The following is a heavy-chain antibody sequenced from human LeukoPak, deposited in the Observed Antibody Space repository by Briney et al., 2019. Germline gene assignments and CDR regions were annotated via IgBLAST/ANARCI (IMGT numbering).Heavy chain of an antibody. Sequence: ASVKVSFKASGDTFTIYGISWVRQAPRQGIGLMGWISADNGNTNYAQKLEGRVTMTTDTSTSTAYMELRSLRSDDTGVYYCARASIVGATVFDYWGQGTLVTVSS. D-gene: IGHD1-26*01. CDR2: ISADNGNT. V-gene: IGHV1-18*01. J-gene: IGHJ4*02. CDR3: ARASIVGATVFDY. CDR1: GDTFTIYG.